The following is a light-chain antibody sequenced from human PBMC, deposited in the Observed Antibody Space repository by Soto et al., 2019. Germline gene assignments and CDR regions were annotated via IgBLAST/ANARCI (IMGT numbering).Light chain of an antibody. CDR2: EVS. CDR3: CSYAGGRSPYV. J-gene: IGLJ1*01. CDR1: TSDVGSYDL. V-gene: IGLV2-23*02. Sequence: SAVTQPASVSGSPGQSITTSCTGTTSDVGSYDLVSWYQQHPGKAPKIMIYEVSKRPSGDSNRFSGSKSGNTASLTISGLQAEDEADYYCCSYAGGRSPYVFGTGTKVTVL.